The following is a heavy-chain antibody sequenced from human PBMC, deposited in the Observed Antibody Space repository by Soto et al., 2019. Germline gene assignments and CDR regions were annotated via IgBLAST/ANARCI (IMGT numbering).Heavy chain of an antibody. D-gene: IGHD2-15*01. J-gene: IGHJ6*02. CDR1: GRSFSGYY. Sequence: TSETLSLTCAVYGRSFSGYYWSWIRQPPGKGLEWIREINHSGRTNYNPSIKSRVTISVDTSKTQFSLKLSSVSAADRAVYYCARDGGYCSGGSCHREYGMDVWGQGTTVTVSS. V-gene: IGHV4-34*01. CDR2: INHSGRT. CDR3: ARDGGYCSGGSCHREYGMDV.